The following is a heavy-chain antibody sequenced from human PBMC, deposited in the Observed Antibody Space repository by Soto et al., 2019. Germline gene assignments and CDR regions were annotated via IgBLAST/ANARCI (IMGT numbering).Heavy chain of an antibody. V-gene: IGHV1-69*02. J-gene: IGHJ4*02. D-gene: IGHD5-18*01. CDR1: GGTFSSYT. Sequence: QVQLVQSGAEVKKPGSSVKVSCKASGGTFSSYTISWVRQAPGQGLEWMGRIIPILGIANYAQKFQGRVTITAGKSASTAYMELSSLRSEDTDVYYCARGGYSYGSEDYWGQGTLVTVSS. CDR3: ARGGYSYGSEDY. CDR2: IIPILGIA.